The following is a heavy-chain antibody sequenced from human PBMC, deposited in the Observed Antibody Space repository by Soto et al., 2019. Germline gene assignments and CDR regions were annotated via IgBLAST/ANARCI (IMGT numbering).Heavy chain of an antibody. V-gene: IGHV3-30-3*01. Sequence: QAQLVESGGGVVQPGRSLRLSCAASGFTFNIYALHWVRQAPGKGLEWVAVISCDGTKKYYSDSVKGRFTISRDNLKKSLYLQLNHLRVEDAALYFCAREDDYGDSYISYGLDVWGQGTTVTVSS. CDR2: ISCDGTKK. J-gene: IGHJ6*02. CDR1: GFTFNIYA. CDR3: AREDDYGDSYISYGLDV. D-gene: IGHD4-17*01.